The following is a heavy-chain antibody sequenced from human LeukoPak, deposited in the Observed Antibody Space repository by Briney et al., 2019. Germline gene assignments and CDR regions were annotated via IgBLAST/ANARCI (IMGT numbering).Heavy chain of an antibody. Sequence: GASVKVSCKASGGTFSSYAISWVRQAPGQGLEWMGGIIPIFGTANYAQKFQGRVTITADESTSTAYMELSSLRSEDTAVYYCARLGKTYCSSTSCYSSDAFDIWGQGTMVTVSS. J-gene: IGHJ3*02. D-gene: IGHD2-2*02. CDR2: IIPIFGTA. CDR3: ARLGKTYCSSTSCYSSDAFDI. CDR1: GGTFSSYA. V-gene: IGHV1-69*13.